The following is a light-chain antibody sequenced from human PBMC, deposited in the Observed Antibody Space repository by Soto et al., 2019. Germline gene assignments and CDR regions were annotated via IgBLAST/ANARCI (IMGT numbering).Light chain of an antibody. CDR2: GAS. CDR3: QQYGSSPLT. V-gene: IGKV3-20*01. J-gene: IGKJ4*01. CDR1: QNINSNY. Sequence: DIVLTQSPGTLSLSPGDRATLSCRASQNINSNYLAWYQQKPGQSPRLLIYGASSRATGIPDRFSGSGSGTDFTLTISGLEPEDFAVYSCQQYGSSPLTFGGGIKVDIK.